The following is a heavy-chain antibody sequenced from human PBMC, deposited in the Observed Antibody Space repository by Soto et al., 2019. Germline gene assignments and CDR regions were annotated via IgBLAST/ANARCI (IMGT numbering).Heavy chain of an antibody. V-gene: IGHV1-18*01. CDR2: ISANNGDT. Sequence: QVQLVQSGAEVKKPGASVKVSCKASGYTFTSHGISWVRQAPGQGLEWMGWISANNGDTNYAQKFQGRVIVTTDTSRSTAYMELRSLRSEDTAVYYCARLVLGSSIDYYHYIDVWGKGTTVTVSS. D-gene: IGHD3-10*01. CDR3: ARLVLGSSIDYYHYIDV. J-gene: IGHJ6*03. CDR1: GYTFTSHG.